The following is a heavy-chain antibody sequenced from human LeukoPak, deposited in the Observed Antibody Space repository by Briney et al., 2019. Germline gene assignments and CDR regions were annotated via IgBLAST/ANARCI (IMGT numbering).Heavy chain of an antibody. CDR1: GFTVSSNY. D-gene: IGHD3-22*01. J-gene: IGHJ5*02. CDR2: IYSGGST. CDR3: AREVPYYYDSSGYYVRWFDP. Sequence: GGSLRLSCAASGFTVSSNYMSWVRQAPGKGLEWVSVIYSGGSTYYADSVKGRFTISRDNSKNTLYLQMNSLGAEDTAVYYCAREVPYYYDSSGYYVRWFDPWGQGTLVTVSS. V-gene: IGHV3-53*01.